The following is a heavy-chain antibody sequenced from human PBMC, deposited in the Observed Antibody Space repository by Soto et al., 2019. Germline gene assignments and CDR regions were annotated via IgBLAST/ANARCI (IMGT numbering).Heavy chain of an antibody. CDR3: ARGGTDSSGYYSYFQH. Sequence: SETLSLTCTVSGGSISSGGYYWSWIRQHPGKGLEWIGYIYYSGSTYYNPSLKSRVTISVDTSKNQFSLKLSSVTAADTAVYYCARGGTDSSGYYSYFQHWGQGTLVTVS. J-gene: IGHJ1*01. CDR1: GGSISSGGYY. D-gene: IGHD3-22*01. CDR2: IYYSGST. V-gene: IGHV4-31*03.